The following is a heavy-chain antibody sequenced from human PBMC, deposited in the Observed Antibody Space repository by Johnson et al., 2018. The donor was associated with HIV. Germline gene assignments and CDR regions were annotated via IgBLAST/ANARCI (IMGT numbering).Heavy chain of an antibody. D-gene: IGHD1-26*01. J-gene: IGHJ3*02. V-gene: IGHV3-20*04. CDR2: INWNGGST. CDR3: VRGRIVDLRGGGFDI. Sequence: VQLVESGGGLERPGGSLRLSCAASGFFFDDYGMTWVRQPPGRGLEWVSGINWNGGSTGYADSVKGRFTISRDNSNNTLHLQMSSLRAEDTAIYYCVRGRIVDLRGGGFDIWGQGTRVIVSS. CDR1: GFFFDDYG.